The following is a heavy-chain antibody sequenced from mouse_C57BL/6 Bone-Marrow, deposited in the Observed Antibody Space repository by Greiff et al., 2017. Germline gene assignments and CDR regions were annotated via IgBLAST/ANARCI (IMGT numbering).Heavy chain of an antibody. V-gene: IGHV5-2*01. D-gene: IGHD2-5*01. CDR2: INSDGGST. Sequence: DVKLVESGGGLVQPGESLKLSCESNEYEFPSHDMSWVRKTPEKRLELVAAINSDGGSTYYPDTMERRFIISRDNTKKSLYLQMSSLRSEYTALYYCARSSNPYWYFDVWGTGTTVTVSS. CDR1: EYEFPSHD. J-gene: IGHJ1*03. CDR3: ARSSNPYWYFDV.